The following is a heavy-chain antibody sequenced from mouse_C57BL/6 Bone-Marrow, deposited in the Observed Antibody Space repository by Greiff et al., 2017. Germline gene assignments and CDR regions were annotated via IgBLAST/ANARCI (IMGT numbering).Heavy chain of an antibody. V-gene: IGHV5-12*01. J-gene: IGHJ4*01. CDR1: GFTFSDYY. D-gene: IGHD1-1*01. Sequence: EVKLMESGGGLVQPGGSLKLSCAASGFTFSDYYMYWVRQTPEKRLEWVAYISNGGGSTYYPDTLKGRFTISRDNAKNTLYLQMSRLKSEDTAMYYCARRTVVAMDYWGQGTSVTVSS. CDR2: ISNGGGST. CDR3: ARRTVVAMDY.